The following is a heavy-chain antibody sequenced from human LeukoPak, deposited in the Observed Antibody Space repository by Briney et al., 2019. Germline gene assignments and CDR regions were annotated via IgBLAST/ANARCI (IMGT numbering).Heavy chain of an antibody. Sequence: ASVKVSCKASGGTFSSYAISWVRQAPGQGLEWMGRIIPIFGIANYAQKFQGRVTITADKSTSTAYMELSSLRSEDTAVYYCARAYGDYFDYWGQGTLVTVSS. CDR1: GGTFSSYA. CDR3: ARAYGDYFDY. D-gene: IGHD4-17*01. V-gene: IGHV1-69*04. J-gene: IGHJ4*02. CDR2: IIPIFGIA.